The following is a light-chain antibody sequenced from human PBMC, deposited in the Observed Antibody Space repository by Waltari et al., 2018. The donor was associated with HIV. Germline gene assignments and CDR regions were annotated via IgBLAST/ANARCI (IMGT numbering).Light chain of an antibody. Sequence: SSELTQDPAVSVALGQTVRITCQGDSLRSYYASGYHQKPGQAPVLVIYGKNNRPEGIPDRFAGSSSGNTASLTIIGAQAEDEADYCCNSRDSSGNHEVFGGGTKLTVL. CDR1: SLRSYY. CDR2: GKN. V-gene: IGLV3-19*01. CDR3: NSRDSSGNHEV. J-gene: IGLJ2*01.